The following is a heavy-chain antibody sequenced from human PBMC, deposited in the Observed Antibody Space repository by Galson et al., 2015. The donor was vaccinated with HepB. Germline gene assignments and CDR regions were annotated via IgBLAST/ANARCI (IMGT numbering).Heavy chain of an antibody. CDR1: GFTFSSYA. D-gene: IGHD5-12*01. Sequence: SLRLSCAASGFTFSSYAMHWVRQAPGKGLEWVAVISYDGSNKYYADSVKGRFTISRDNSKNTLYLQMNSLRAEDTAVYYCARDCLGYSGYDSYFDYWGQGTLVTVSS. CDR2: ISYDGSNK. CDR3: ARDCLGYSGYDSYFDY. V-gene: IGHV3-30-3*01. J-gene: IGHJ4*02.